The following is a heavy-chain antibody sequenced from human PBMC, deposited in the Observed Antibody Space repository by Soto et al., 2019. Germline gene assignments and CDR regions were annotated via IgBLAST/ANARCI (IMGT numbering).Heavy chain of an antibody. V-gene: IGHV4-34*01. CDR3: ARARKGYSGYDRSTFDY. Sequence: SETLSLTCAVYGGSFSGYYWSWIRQPPGKGLEWVGEINHSGSTNYNPSLKSRVTISVDTSKNQFSLKLSSVTAADTAVYYCARARKGYSGYDRSTFDYWGQGTLVTVSS. D-gene: IGHD5-12*01. CDR1: GGSFSGYY. CDR2: INHSGST. J-gene: IGHJ4*02.